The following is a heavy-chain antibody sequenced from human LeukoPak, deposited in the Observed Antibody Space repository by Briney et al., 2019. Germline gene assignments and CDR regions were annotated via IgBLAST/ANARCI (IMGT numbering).Heavy chain of an antibody. V-gene: IGHV1-69*13. CDR3: ARAAYSSSYAAGY. CDR2: IIPIFGTA. Sequence: SVKVSCKASGYTFTSYGISWVRQAPGQGLEWMGGIIPIFGTANYAQKFQGRVTITADESTSTAYMELSSLRSEDTAVYYCARAAYSSSYAAGYWGQGTLVTVSS. D-gene: IGHD6-6*01. J-gene: IGHJ4*02. CDR1: GYTFTSYG.